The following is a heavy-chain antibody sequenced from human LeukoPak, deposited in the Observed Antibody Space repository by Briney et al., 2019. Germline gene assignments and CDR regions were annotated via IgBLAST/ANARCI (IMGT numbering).Heavy chain of an antibody. CDR3: ARPSHYYDSSGYFDY. V-gene: IGHV1-2*02. CDR1: GYTFTGYY. Sequence: SVKVSCKASGYTFTGYYMHWVRQAPGEGLEWMGWINPNSGGTNYAQKFQGRVTMTRDTSISTAYMELSRLRSDDTAVYYCARPSHYYDSSGYFDYWGQGTLVTVSS. J-gene: IGHJ4*02. D-gene: IGHD3-22*01. CDR2: INPNSGGT.